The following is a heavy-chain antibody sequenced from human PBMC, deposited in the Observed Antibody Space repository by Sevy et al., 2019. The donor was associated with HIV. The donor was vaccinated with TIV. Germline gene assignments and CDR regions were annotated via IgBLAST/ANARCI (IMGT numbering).Heavy chain of an antibody. CDR3: ARDQHDYGGNLRTGSFDP. D-gene: IGHD4-17*01. CDR1: GFTFSSYA. Sequence: GGSLRLSCAASGFTFSSYAMHWVRQAPGKGLEWVAVISYDGSNKYYADSVKGRFTISRDNSKNTLYLQMNSLRAEDTAVYYCARDQHDYGGNLRTGSFDPWGQGTLVTVSS. CDR2: ISYDGSNK. J-gene: IGHJ5*02. V-gene: IGHV3-30-3*01.